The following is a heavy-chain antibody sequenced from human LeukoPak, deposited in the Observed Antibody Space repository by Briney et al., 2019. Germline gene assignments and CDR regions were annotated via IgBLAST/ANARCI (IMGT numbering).Heavy chain of an antibody. CDR1: GYTFTGYY. CDR3: ARVIAAAGPPGWFDP. CDR2: INPNSGGT. V-gene: IGHV1-2*02. D-gene: IGHD6-13*01. J-gene: IGHJ5*02. Sequence: GASVKVSCKASGYTFTGYYMHWVRQAPGQGLEWMGWINPNSGGTNYAQKFQGRVTMTRDTSISTAYMELSRLRSDDTAVYYCARVIAAAGPPGWFDPWGRGTLVTVSS.